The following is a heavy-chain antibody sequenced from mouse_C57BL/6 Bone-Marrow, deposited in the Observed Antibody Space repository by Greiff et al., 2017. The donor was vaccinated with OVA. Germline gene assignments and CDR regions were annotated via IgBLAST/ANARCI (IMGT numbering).Heavy chain of an antibody. CDR3: ARRGGPNYYAMDY. V-gene: IGHV1-69*01. CDR1: GYTFTSYW. J-gene: IGHJ4*01. CDR2: IDPSDSYT. Sequence: QVQLQQPGAELVMPGASVKLSCKASGYTFTSYWMHWVKQRPGQGLEWIGEIDPSDSYTNYNQKFKGKSTLTVDKSSSTAYMQLNSLTSEDSAVYYCARRGGPNYYAMDYWGQGTSVTVSS.